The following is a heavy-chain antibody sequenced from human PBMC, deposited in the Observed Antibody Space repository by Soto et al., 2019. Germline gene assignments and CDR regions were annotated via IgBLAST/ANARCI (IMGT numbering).Heavy chain of an antibody. CDR3: ARIKPGTTPTSWLCY. V-gene: IGHV1-69*17. CDR1: GGTFSSYA. CDR2: IIPIFGIA. Sequence: QVQLVQSGAEVKKPGSSVKVSCKASGGTFSSYAISWVRQAPGQGLEWMGGIIPIFGIANYAQKFQGRVTITADKSTSTAYMELSSLRSEDTAVYYCARIKPGTTPTSWLCYWGQGTLVTVAS. D-gene: IGHD1-7*01. J-gene: IGHJ4*02.